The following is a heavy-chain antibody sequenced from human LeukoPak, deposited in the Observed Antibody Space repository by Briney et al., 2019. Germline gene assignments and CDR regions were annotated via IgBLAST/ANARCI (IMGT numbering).Heavy chain of an antibody. J-gene: IGHJ6*02. CDR2: IYTSGST. D-gene: IGHD5-18*01. CDR3: AGLAYSYGPLDYCGMDV. V-gene: IGHV4-4*07. CDR1: GGSISSYY. Sequence: PSETLSLTCTVSGGSISSYYWSWIRQPAGKGLGWIGRIYTSGSTNYNPSLKSRVTMSVDTSKNQFSLKLSSVTAADTAVYYCAGLAYSYGPLDYCGMDVWGQGTTVTVSS.